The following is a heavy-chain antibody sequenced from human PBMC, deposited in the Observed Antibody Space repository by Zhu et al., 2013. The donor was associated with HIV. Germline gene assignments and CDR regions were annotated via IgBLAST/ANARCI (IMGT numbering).Heavy chain of an antibody. CDR3: ARNNEYSSSSDIYYYYYYGMDV. CDR1: GGTFSSYA. V-gene: IGHV1-69*01. D-gene: IGHD6-6*01. CDR2: IIPIFGTA. Sequence: QVQLVQSGAEVKKPGSSVKVSCKASGGTFSSYAISWVRQAPGQGLEWMGGIIPIFGTANYAQKFQGRVTITADESTSTAYMELSSLRSEDTAVYYCARNNEYSSSSDIYYYYYYGMDVWGQGTTVTVSS. J-gene: IGHJ6*02.